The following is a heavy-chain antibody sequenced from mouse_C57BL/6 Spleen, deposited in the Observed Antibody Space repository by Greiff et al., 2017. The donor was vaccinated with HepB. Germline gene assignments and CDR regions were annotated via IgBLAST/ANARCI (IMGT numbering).Heavy chain of an antibody. CDR2: ISSGSSTI. V-gene: IGHV5-17*01. J-gene: IGHJ4*01. CDR3: ARGVTGTSYAMDY. D-gene: IGHD4-1*01. CDR1: GFTFSDYG. Sequence: EVKLMESGGGLVKPGGSLKLSCAASGFTFSDYGMHWVRQAPEKGLEWVAYISSGSSTIYYADTVKGRFTISRDNAKNTLFLQMTSLRSEDTAMYYCARGVTGTSYAMDYWGQGTSGTVSS.